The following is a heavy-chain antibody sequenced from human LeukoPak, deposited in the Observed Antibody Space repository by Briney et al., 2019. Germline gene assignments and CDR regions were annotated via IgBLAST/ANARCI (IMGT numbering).Heavy chain of an antibody. Sequence: GGSLRLSCATSGFTFSSSSMNWVRHAPGKSLEWVAFIKRDGTEEKYVDSVKGRFTISRDNAKNSLYLQMNSLRVEDTAVYYCTKEGMWGLGTMVTVSS. CDR1: GFTFSSSS. J-gene: IGHJ3*01. CDR2: IKRDGTEE. V-gene: IGHV3-7*04. CDR3: TKEGM.